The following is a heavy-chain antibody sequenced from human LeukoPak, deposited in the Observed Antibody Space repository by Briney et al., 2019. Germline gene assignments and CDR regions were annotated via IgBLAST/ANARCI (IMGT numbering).Heavy chain of an antibody. CDR2: IYYSGSI. J-gene: IGHJ5*02. CDR3: ARGCSAGTPHNWFDP. D-gene: IGHD6-13*01. V-gene: IGHV4-59*08. Sequence: PSETLSLTCTVSGGSISSYYWSWIRQPPGKGLEWIGYIYYSGSIKYNSSLKSRVTISVDTSKNQISLKLRSVTAADTAVYYCARGCSAGTPHNWFDPWGQGTLVTVSS. CDR1: GGSISSYY.